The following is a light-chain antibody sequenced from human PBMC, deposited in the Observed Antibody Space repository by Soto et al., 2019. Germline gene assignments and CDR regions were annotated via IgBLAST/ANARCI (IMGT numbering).Light chain of an antibody. CDR3: SSYTSSNTLV. J-gene: IGLJ2*01. CDR1: TSDVGAYNY. Sequence: QSALTQPASVSESPGQSITISCTGTTSDVGAYNYVSWYQQHPGKAPKLMIYDVSNRPSGVSNRVSGSKSGNTASLTISGLQAEDEADYYCSSYTSSNTLVFGGGTKLTVL. V-gene: IGLV2-14*01. CDR2: DVS.